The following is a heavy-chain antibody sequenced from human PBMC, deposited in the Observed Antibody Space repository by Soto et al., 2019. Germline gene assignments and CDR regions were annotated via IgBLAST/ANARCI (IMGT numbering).Heavy chain of an antibody. D-gene: IGHD3-22*01. V-gene: IGHV1-18*01. CDR2: ISAYNGNT. CDR3: AREGYYDSSARYYYYGMDV. J-gene: IGHJ6*02. Sequence: ASVKVSCKASGYTFTSYGISWVRQAPGQGLEWMGWISAYNGNTNYAQKLQGRVTMTTDTSTSTAYMELRGLRSDDTAVYYCAREGYYDSSARYYYYGMDVWGQGTTVTVSS. CDR1: GYTFTSYG.